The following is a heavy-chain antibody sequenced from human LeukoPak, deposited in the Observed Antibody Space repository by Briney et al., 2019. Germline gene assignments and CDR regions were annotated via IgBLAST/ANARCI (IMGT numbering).Heavy chain of an antibody. CDR2: IYYSGST. D-gene: IGHD2-21*01. CDR3: ARVILGHMANWFDP. CDR1: GGSISSYY. Sequence: PSETLSLTCTVSGGSISSYYWSWIRQPPGKGLEWIGYIYYSGSTNYNPSLKSRVTISVDTSKNQFSLKLSSVTAADTAVYYCARVILGHMANWFDPWGQGTLVTVSS. V-gene: IGHV4-59*01. J-gene: IGHJ5*02.